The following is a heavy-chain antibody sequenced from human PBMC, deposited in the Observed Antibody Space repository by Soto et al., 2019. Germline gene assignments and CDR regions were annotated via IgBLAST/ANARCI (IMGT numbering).Heavy chain of an antibody. D-gene: IGHD6-19*01. Sequence: QVQLVQSGAEVKKPGASVKVSCKASGYTFTSYAMHWVRQAPGQRLEWMGWINAGNGNTKYSQKFQGRVTITRDTSASTAYMELSSLRSEDTAVYYCARERPVAGTRNWFDPWGQGTLVTVSS. CDR2: INAGNGNT. V-gene: IGHV1-3*01. J-gene: IGHJ5*02. CDR1: GYTFTSYA. CDR3: ARERPVAGTRNWFDP.